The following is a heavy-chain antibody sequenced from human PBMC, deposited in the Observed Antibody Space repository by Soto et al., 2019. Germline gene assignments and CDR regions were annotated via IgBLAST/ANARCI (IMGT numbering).Heavy chain of an antibody. CDR1: GFTFSSYS. CDR3: ARDLRDDFWSGYYYYYYYGMDV. V-gene: IGHV3-21*01. Sequence: GGSLRLSCAASGFTFSSYSMNWVRQAPGKGLEWVSSISSSSSYIYYADSVKGRSTISRDNAKNSLYLQMNSLRAEDTAVYYCARDLRDDFWSGYYYYYYYGMDVWGQGTTVTVSS. J-gene: IGHJ6*02. D-gene: IGHD3-3*01. CDR2: ISSSSSYI.